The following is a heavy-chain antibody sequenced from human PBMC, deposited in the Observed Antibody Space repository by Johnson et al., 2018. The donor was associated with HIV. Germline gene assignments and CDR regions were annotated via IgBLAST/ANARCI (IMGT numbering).Heavy chain of an antibody. V-gene: IGHV3-23*04. CDR2: RSGSGGST. CDR1: GFTFSTYA. D-gene: IGHD3-10*01. CDR3: ANYRGWFGEESSFDI. Sequence: VQLVESGGGVVQPGRSLRLSCTASGFTFSTYAMHWVRRAPGKGLEWVSARSGSGGSTYYADSVKGRFTISRDNSRNTLFLQMNSLRVEDTAVYYCANYRGWFGEESSFDIWGQGTVVTVSS. J-gene: IGHJ3*02.